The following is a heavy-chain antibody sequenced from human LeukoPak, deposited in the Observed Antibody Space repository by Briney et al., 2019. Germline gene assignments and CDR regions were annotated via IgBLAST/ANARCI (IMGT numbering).Heavy chain of an antibody. J-gene: IGHJ5*02. Sequence: PGGSLRHSCSVWGFTYSNYLMRWVRQAPGKGLEGVANIKEDGSQKYYVASVKGRLTFSRYNAKNPLSLQMNSQRGEDTAVYYGARQRVRRLNWCDPCGQGTLVTVSS. CDR2: IKEDGSQK. V-gene: IGHV3-7*01. CDR3: ARQRVRRLNWCDP. D-gene: IGHD6-25*01. CDR1: GFTYSNYL.